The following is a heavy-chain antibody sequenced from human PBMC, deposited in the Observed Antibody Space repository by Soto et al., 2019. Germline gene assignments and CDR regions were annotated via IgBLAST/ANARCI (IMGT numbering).Heavy chain of an antibody. CDR1: GFIFSRYG. D-gene: IGHD3-10*01. V-gene: IGHV3-30*18. Sequence: GGSLRLSCEASGFIFSRYGMHWVRQAPGKGLEWVTVISYDGSNKYYAESVKGRFIISRDKSENTLYLQMNSLRAEDTAVYYCAKDLGSGKPYYYYAMDVWGQGTTVTVSS. CDR2: ISYDGSNK. CDR3: AKDLGSGKPYYYYAMDV. J-gene: IGHJ6*02.